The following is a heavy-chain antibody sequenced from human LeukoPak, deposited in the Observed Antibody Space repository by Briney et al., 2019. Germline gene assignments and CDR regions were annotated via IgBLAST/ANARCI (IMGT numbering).Heavy chain of an antibody. V-gene: IGHV4-4*02. CDR1: GDSINSLDL. Sequence: VKPSGTLSLTCTVSGDSINSLDLWSWVRLPPGKGLEWIGEMYLSGTTHSNPSVKSRVTISIDKSKNQFFLNLSSVTAADTAVYYCAGLVGRYSSGLYYYYFDYWGQGTLVTVSS. D-gene: IGHD3-22*01. CDR3: AGLVGRYSSGLYYYYFDY. J-gene: IGHJ4*02. CDR2: MYLSGTT.